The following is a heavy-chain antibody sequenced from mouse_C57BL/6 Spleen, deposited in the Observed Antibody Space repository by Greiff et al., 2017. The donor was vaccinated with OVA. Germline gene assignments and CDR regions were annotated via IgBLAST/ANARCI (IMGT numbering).Heavy chain of an antibody. CDR1: GYAFSSYW. CDR3: ARGLHYYGSSYDYFDY. Sequence: VQLQQFGAELVKPGASVKISCKASGYAFSSYWMNWVKQRPGKGLEWIGQIYPGDGDTNYNGKFKGKATLTADKSSSTAYMQLSSLTSEDSAVYFCARGLHYYGSSYDYFDYWGQGTTLTVSS. J-gene: IGHJ2*01. D-gene: IGHD1-1*01. V-gene: IGHV1-80*01. CDR2: IYPGDGDT.